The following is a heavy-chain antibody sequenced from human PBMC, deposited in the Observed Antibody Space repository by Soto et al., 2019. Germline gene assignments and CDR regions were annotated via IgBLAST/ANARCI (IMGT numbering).Heavy chain of an antibody. CDR3: AKDGGSYDSSGYFDY. D-gene: IGHD3-22*01. J-gene: IGHJ4*02. Sequence: GGSLRLSCAASGFTFDDYTMHWVRQAPGKGLEWVSLISWDGGSTYYADSVKGRFTISRENSKNSLYLQMNSLRTEDTALYYCAKDGGSYDSSGYFDYWGQGTLVTVSS. V-gene: IGHV3-43*01. CDR1: GFTFDDYT. CDR2: ISWDGGST.